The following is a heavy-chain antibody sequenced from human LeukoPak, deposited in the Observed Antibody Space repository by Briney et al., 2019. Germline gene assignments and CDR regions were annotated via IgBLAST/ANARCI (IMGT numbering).Heavy chain of an antibody. CDR1: GFTFSSYW. V-gene: IGHV3-74*01. D-gene: IGHD4-23*01. Sequence: LGGSLRLSCAASGFTFSSYWMHWVRQAPGKGLVWVSRIYSDGSTTSYADSVKGRFTISRDNAKNTLYLQMNSLRAEDTAVYYCARTFDYGGNSFAFDIWGQGTMVTVSS. CDR3: ARTFDYGGNSFAFDI. J-gene: IGHJ3*02. CDR2: IYSDGSTT.